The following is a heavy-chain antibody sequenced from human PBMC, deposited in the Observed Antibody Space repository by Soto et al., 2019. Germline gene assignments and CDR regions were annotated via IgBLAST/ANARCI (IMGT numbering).Heavy chain of an antibody. J-gene: IGHJ4*02. D-gene: IGHD3-10*01. CDR3: ANASIWFGEGDFDY. CDR2: ISGSGGST. CDR1: GFTFSSYA. Sequence: EVQLLESGGGLVQPGGSLRLSCAASGFTFSSYAMSWVRQAPGKGLEWVSAISGSGGSTYYADSVKGRFTISRDNSKNPLSLQMNSMRAEDPAVYYSANASIWFGEGDFDYWGQGTLVTVSS. V-gene: IGHV3-23*01.